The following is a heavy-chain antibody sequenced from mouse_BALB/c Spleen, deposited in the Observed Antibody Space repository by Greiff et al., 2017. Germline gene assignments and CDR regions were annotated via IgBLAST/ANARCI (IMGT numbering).Heavy chain of an antibody. CDR3: ARSSYDYSYFDY. D-gene: IGHD2-4*01. CDR2: IYPGNGDT. Sequence: LQQPGAELVKPGASVKMSCKASGYTFTSYNMHWVKQTPGQGLEWIGAIYPGNGDTSYNQKFKGKATLTADKSSSTAYMQLSSLTSEDSAVYYCARSSYDYSYFDYWGQGTTLTVSS. CDR1: GYTFTSYN. J-gene: IGHJ2*01. V-gene: IGHV1-12*01.